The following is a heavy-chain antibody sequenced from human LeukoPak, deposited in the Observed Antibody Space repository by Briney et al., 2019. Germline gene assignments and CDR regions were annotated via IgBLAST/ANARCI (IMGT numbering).Heavy chain of an antibody. V-gene: IGHV4-4*02. CDR2: IFHSGST. CDR1: GDSITSGNW. J-gene: IGHJ4*02. Sequence: SETLSLTCAVSGDSITSGNWWSWVRQPPGRGLEWIGEIFHSGSTNYNPSLKSRVSISVDKSKNHFSLKLSSVTAADTAVYYCARVGIGDGYNLWTGFFDYWGQGTLVTVSS. D-gene: IGHD5-24*01. CDR3: ARVGIGDGYNLWTGFFDY.